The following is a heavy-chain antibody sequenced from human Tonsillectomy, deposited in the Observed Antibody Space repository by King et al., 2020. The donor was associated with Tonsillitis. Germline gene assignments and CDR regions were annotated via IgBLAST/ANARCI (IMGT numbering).Heavy chain of an antibody. J-gene: IGHJ5*02. Sequence: VQLQESGPGLVKPSETLSLTCTVSGGSVSSSSYYWSWIRQPPGKGLEWIGYISYSGSTNYNPSLKSRVTISVDKSKNQFSLKLTSVTAADTAVYYCATSEQGLPAPYDSVGGSYRYTGWFDPWGQGTLVTVSS. CDR1: GGSVSSSSYY. D-gene: IGHD3-16*02. CDR2: ISYSGST. CDR3: ATSEQGLPAPYDSVGGSYRYTGWFDP. V-gene: IGHV4-61*01.